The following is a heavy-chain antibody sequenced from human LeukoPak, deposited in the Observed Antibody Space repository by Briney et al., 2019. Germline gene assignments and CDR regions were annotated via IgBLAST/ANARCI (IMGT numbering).Heavy chain of an antibody. Sequence: PGGSLRLSCAASGFTVSSNYMSWVRQAPGKGLEWVSYISRSSTTIYYADSVKGRFTISRDNAKNSLYLEMNSLRDEDTAVYYCARRSEWLVGSVYYYGMDVWGQGTTVTVSS. V-gene: IGHV3-48*02. CDR2: ISRSSTTI. CDR1: GFTVSSNY. CDR3: ARRSEWLVGSVYYYGMDV. J-gene: IGHJ6*02. D-gene: IGHD6-19*01.